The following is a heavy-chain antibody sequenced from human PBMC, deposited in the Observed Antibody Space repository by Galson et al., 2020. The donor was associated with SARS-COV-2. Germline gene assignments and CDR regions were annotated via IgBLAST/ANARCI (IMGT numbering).Heavy chain of an antibody. CDR2: ISYDGTNK. D-gene: IGHD1-26*01. V-gene: IGHV3-30*04. CDR3: SRGENYYYMDV. CDR1: GFTFSGYV. Sequence: QLGESLKISCAASGFTFSGYVMHWVRQAPGKGLEWVAVISYDGTNKHYADPVKGRFTISRDNSKNTLYLQMNSLRVEDTAVYYCSRGENYYYMDVWGKGTPVTVPS. J-gene: IGHJ6*03.